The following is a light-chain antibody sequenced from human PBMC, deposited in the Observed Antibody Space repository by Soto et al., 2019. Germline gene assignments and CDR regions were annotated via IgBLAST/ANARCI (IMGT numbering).Light chain of an antibody. CDR3: QQDFNLPWT. CDR1: QSINSN. V-gene: IGKV3D-15*02. J-gene: IGKJ1*01. Sequence: IVMAQSPATLSVSLGERATLSCRASQSINSNLAWYQQKPGQAPRLLIYDASTRATGIPDRFSGSGSGTDFTLTISRLEPEDFAMYYCQQDFNLPWTFGQGTKVDIK. CDR2: DAS.